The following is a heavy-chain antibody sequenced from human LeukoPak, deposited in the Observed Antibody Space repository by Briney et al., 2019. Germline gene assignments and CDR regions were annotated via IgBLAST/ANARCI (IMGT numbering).Heavy chain of an antibody. CDR3: ASQIGYYDFWSGYRTGYYYYMDV. J-gene: IGHJ6*03. D-gene: IGHD3-3*01. CDR1: GGSISSTNYY. V-gene: IGHV4-39*07. CDR2: IYYSGKT. Sequence: SETLSLTCTVSGGSISSTNYYWAWIRQPPGKGLEWIGSIYYSGKTYYNPSLRGRVTISVDTANNQFSLKVNSVTAADTAVYYCASQIGYYDFWSGYRTGYYYYMDVWGKGTTVTVSS.